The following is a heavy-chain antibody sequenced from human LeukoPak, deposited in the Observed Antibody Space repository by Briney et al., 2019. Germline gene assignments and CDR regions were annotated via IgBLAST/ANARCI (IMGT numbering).Heavy chain of an antibody. CDR1: GGSISSYY. Sequence: SETLSLTCTVSGGSISSYYWSWIRQPAGKGLEWIGRIYTSGSTNYNPSLKSRVTMLVDTSKNQFSLKLSSVTAADTAVYYCASGYYDSSGYSIFDYWGQGTLVTVSS. CDR3: ASGYYDSSGYSIFDY. D-gene: IGHD3-22*01. V-gene: IGHV4-4*07. J-gene: IGHJ4*02. CDR2: IYTSGST.